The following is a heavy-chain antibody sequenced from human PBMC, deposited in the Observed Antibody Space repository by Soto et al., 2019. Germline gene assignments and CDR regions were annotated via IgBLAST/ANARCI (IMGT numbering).Heavy chain of an antibody. V-gene: IGHV4-30-4*01. Sequence: SETLSLTCTVSGGSISSGDYYWSWIRQPPGKGLEWIGYIYYSGSTYYNPSLKSRVTISVDTSKNQFSLKLSSVTAADTAVYYCAGLGYCSGGSCYWKHAGYYGMDVWGQGTTVTVSS. D-gene: IGHD2-15*01. CDR3: AGLGYCSGGSCYWKHAGYYGMDV. J-gene: IGHJ6*02. CDR1: GGSISSGDYY. CDR2: IYYSGST.